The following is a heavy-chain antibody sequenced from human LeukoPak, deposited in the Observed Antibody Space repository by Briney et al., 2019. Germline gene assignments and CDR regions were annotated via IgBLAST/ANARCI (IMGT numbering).Heavy chain of an antibody. CDR3: ARVVIRPYYFDY. CDR1: GFTFSSNY. Sequence: GGSLRLPCAISGFTFSSNYMSWVRQAPGKGLEWVSVIYSGGITDYAYSVKGRFTISRDNSKNTLHLQMNNLRAEDAAVYYCARVVIRPYYFDYWGQGTLVTVSS. J-gene: IGHJ4*02. D-gene: IGHD4-23*01. V-gene: IGHV3-66*01. CDR2: IYSGGIT.